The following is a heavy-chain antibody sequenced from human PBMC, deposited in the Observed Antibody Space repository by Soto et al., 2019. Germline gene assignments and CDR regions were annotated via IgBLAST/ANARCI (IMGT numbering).Heavy chain of an antibody. D-gene: IGHD3-16*01. CDR2: IYWNDDK. J-gene: IGHJ4*02. Sequence: QITLKESGPTLVEPTQTLTLTCTYSGFSLRTPGVGVGWIRQPPGKALEWLGIIYWNDDKRDSPSLKNRFTLTIDISKSQVVLTMTNMDPVDTATYYCAHTWGLPFDYWGQGTLVIVSS. CDR3: AHTWGLPFDY. V-gene: IGHV2-5*01. CDR1: GFSLRTPGVG.